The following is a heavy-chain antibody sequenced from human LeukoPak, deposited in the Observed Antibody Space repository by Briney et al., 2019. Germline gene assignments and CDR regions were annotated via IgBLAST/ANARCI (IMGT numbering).Heavy chain of an antibody. V-gene: IGHV1-69*13. CDR2: IIPIFGTA. J-gene: IGHJ4*02. CDR3: ARGSERLRYFDWFDY. D-gene: IGHD3-9*01. Sequence: SVKVSCKASGYTFTSYYMHWVRQAPGQGLEWMGGIIPIFGTANYAQKFQGRVTITADESTSTAYMELSSLRSEDTAVYYCARGSERLRYFDWFDYWGQGTLVTVSS. CDR1: GYTFTSYY.